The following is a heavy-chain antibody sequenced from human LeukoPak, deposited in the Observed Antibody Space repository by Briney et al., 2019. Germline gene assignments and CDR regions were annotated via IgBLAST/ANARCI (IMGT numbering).Heavy chain of an antibody. CDR1: GFTFSSYA. J-gene: IGHJ4*02. V-gene: IGHV3-64*02. D-gene: IGHD5-24*01. CDR2: ISSNGGST. Sequence: GGSLRLSCAASGFTFSSYAMHWVRQAPGKGLEYVSAISSNGGSTYYADSVKGRFTISRDNSKNTLYLQMGSLRAEDMAVYYYAREDGYWGQGTLVTVSS. CDR3: AREDGY.